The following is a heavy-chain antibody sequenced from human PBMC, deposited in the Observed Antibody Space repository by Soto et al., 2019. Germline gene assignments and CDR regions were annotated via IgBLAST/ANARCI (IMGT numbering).Heavy chain of an antibody. D-gene: IGHD6-13*01. J-gene: IGHJ3*02. Sequence: SETLSLTCTVSGGSISSGDYYWSWIRQPPGKGLEWIGYIYYSGSTYYNPSLKSRVTISLDTSKNQFSLKLSSVTAADTAVYXXXXXRWSSPTRFDICGQGTMLTVSS. V-gene: IGHV4-30-4*01. CDR2: IYYSGST. CDR3: XXXRWSSPTRFDI. CDR1: GGSISSGDYY.